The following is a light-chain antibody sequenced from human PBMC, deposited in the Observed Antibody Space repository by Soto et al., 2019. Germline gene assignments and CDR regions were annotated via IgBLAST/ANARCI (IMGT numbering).Light chain of an antibody. CDR2: EVL. Sequence: QSALTQPASVSGSPGQSITISCTGTSSDVGGYNYVSWYQQHPGKVPKLIIFEVLRRPSGISNRFSGSKSGNTASLTISGRQAEDEADYYCCSYTTTSTVVFGGGTKVTVL. J-gene: IGLJ2*01. CDR1: SSDVGGYNY. CDR3: CSYTTTSTVV. V-gene: IGLV2-14*01.